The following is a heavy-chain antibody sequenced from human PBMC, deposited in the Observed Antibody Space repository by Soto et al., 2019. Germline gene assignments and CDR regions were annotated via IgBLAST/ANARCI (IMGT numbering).Heavy chain of an antibody. D-gene: IGHD2-15*01. J-gene: IGHJ4*02. CDR1: GRTFRTYA. CDR3: ARESRYCSGGSRYFLPGLDY. CDR2: IIPIFGTA. V-gene: IGHV1-69*13. Sequence: SMKVSCKASGRTFRTYAIAWVRPAPGQGLEWMGGIIPIFGTANYAQKFQGRVTITADESTSTAYMELSSLRSEDTAVYYCARESRYCSGGSRYFLPGLDYWGQGTLVTVSS.